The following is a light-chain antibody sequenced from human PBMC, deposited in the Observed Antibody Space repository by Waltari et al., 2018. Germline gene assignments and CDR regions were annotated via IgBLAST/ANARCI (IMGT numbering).Light chain of an antibody. V-gene: IGKV3-15*01. J-gene: IGKJ1*01. Sequence: ESVMTQSPDILSASPGETVTLPCRASQSSSTNVAWYQHKPGQAPRLLIYNGATRHTGIPATFSGSGSGTEFTLTISSLQPEDFAVYFCQQYDDWPATFGQGTKVDI. CDR2: NGA. CDR1: QSSSTN. CDR3: QQYDDWPAT.